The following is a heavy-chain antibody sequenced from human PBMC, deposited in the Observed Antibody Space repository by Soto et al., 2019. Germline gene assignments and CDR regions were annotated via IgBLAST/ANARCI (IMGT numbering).Heavy chain of an antibody. CDR1: GYSFTSYW. Sequence: GESLKISCKGSGYSFTSYWIGLVRQMHGKGLEWMGIIYPGDSDTRYSPSFQGQVTISADKSISTAYLQWSSLKASDTAMYYCARQNQLPMGSIYYYYGMDVWGQGTTVTVSS. J-gene: IGHJ6*02. V-gene: IGHV5-51*01. D-gene: IGHD2-2*01. CDR3: ARQNQLPMGSIYYYYGMDV. CDR2: IYPGDSDT.